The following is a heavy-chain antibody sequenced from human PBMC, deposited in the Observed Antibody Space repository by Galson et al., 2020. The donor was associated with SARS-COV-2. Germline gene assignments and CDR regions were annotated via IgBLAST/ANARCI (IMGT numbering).Heavy chain of an antibody. CDR3: AREPGSGTYDPERMYYMDV. CDR2: IYIGGST. V-gene: IGHV3-66*02. D-gene: IGHD3-10*01. Sequence: GGSLRLSCAASGFTVRSNYMTWVRQAPGKGLEWVSVIYIGGSTYYADSVKGRFTISSDNSKNTVYLQMNSLRPEDTAVYYCAREPGSGTYDPERMYYMDVWCKGTTVTVSS. CDR1: GFTVRSNY. J-gene: IGHJ6*03.